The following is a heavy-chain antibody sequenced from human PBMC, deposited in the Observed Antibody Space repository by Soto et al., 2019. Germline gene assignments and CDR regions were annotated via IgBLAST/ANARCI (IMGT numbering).Heavy chain of an antibody. D-gene: IGHD3-3*01. CDR2: IYPGDSDT. V-gene: IGHV5-51*01. CDR3: ARTDFWSGYYYYYYGMDV. Sequence: GESLKISCKGSGYSFTSYWIGWVRQMPGKGLEWMGIIYPGDSDTRYSPSFQGQVTISADKSISTAYLQWSSLKASDTAMYYCARTDFWSGYYYYYYGMDVWGQGTTVTVSS. CDR1: GYSFTSYW. J-gene: IGHJ6*02.